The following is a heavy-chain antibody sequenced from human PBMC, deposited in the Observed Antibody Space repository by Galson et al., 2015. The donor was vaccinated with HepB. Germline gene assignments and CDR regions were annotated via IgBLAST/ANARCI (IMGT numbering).Heavy chain of an antibody. CDR3: ARSSGSYGGGIYFDY. J-gene: IGHJ4*02. CDR2: IIPILGIA. V-gene: IGHV1-69*04. D-gene: IGHD1-26*01. CDR1: GGTFSSYA. Sequence: SVKVSCKASGGTFSSYAISWVRQAPGQGLEWMGRIIPILGIANYAQKFQGRVTITADKSTSTAYMELSSLRSEDTAVYYCARSSGSYGGGIYFDYWGQGTLVTVSS.